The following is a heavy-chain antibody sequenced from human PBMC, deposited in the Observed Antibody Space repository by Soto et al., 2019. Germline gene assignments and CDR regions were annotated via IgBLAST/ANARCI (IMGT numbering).Heavy chain of an antibody. J-gene: IGHJ4*02. CDR2: IIPILGIA. CDR1: GGTFSSYT. V-gene: IGHV1-69*02. Sequence: QVQLVQSGAEVQKPGSSVKVSCKASGGTFSSYTISWVRQAPGQGLEWMGRIIPILGIANYAQKFQGRVTITADKSTSTAYMELSSLRSEDTAVYYCARSKYGDYVLYYFDYWGQGTLVTVSS. D-gene: IGHD4-17*01. CDR3: ARSKYGDYVLYYFDY.